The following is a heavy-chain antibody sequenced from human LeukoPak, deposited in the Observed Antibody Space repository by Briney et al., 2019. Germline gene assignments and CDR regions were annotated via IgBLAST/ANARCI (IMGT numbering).Heavy chain of an antibody. D-gene: IGHD2-15*01. CDR1: GGSISSSSYY. V-gene: IGHV4-39*02. J-gene: IGHJ4*02. CDR2: INHSGST. Sequence: PSETLSLTCTVSGGSISSSSYYWGWIRQPPGKGLEWIGEINHSGSTNYNPSLKSRVTISVDTSKNQFSLKLSSVTAADTAVYYCAREVGAAGYWGQGTLVTVSS. CDR3: AREVGAAGY.